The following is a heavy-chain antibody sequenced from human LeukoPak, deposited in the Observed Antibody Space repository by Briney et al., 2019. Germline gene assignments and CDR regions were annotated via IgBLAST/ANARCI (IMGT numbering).Heavy chain of an antibody. CDR3: ARDKGYYDSSGYYVAFDY. D-gene: IGHD3-22*01. CDR2: ISSSGSTI. J-gene: IGHJ4*02. V-gene: IGHV3-11*04. Sequence: GGSLRLSCAASGFTFSDYYMSWIRQAPGKGLEWVSYISSSGSTIYYADSVKGRFTISRDNAKNSLYLQMNSLRAEDTAVYYCARDKGYYDSSGYYVAFDYWGQGTLVTVSS. CDR1: GFTFSDYY.